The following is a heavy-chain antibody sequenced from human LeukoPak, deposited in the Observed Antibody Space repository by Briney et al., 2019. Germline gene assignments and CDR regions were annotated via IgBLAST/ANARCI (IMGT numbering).Heavy chain of an antibody. CDR1: GYTFTSYD. D-gene: IGHD6-13*01. Sequence: ASVKVSCKASGYTFTSYDINWVRQATGQGLEWMGWMNPNSGNTGYAQKLQGRVTMTTDTSTSTAYMELRSLRSDDTAVYYCARGVAAAGSDYWGQGTLVTVSS. V-gene: IGHV1-8*01. CDR2: MNPNSGNT. J-gene: IGHJ4*02. CDR3: ARGVAAAGSDY.